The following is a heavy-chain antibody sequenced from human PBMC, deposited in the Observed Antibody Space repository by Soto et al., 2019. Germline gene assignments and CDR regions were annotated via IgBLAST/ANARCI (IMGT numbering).Heavy chain of an antibody. V-gene: IGHV4-61*01. Sequence: QVQLQESGPGLVKPSETLSLTCTVSGGSVSGGSYCWSWIRQPPGKGLEWIGYIYYTGSTNYNPSLKRRITISVDTSKNQLSLKLSSVSAADTAVYYCARGYSGWYYFDYWGQGTLVTASS. J-gene: IGHJ4*02. CDR2: IYYTGST. D-gene: IGHD6-19*01. CDR1: GGSVSGGSYC. CDR3: ARGYSGWYYFDY.